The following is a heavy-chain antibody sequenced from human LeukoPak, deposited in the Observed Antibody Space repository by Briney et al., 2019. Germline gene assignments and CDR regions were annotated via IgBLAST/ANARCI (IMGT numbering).Heavy chain of an antibody. CDR2: ISWNSGSI. D-gene: IGHD6-19*01. CDR1: GFTFDDYA. J-gene: IGHJ4*02. Sequence: PGGPLRLPCAASGFTFDDYAMHWVRQAPGKGLEWVSGISWNSGSIGYADSVKGRFTISRDNAKNSLYLQMNSLRAEDTALYYCASIRARSGSYSGFDYWGQGTLVTVSS. V-gene: IGHV3-9*01. CDR3: ASIRARSGSYSGFDY.